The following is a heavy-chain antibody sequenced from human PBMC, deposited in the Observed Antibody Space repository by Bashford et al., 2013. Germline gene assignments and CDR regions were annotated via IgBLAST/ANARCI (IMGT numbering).Heavy chain of an antibody. Sequence: WVRQMPGKGLEWMGIVYPPDSQTRYSPSFQGQVTLSADTSITTAYLQWSSLKASDTAMYYCARRYSNGWYLDYWGQGTLVTVSS. J-gene: IGHJ4*02. CDR2: VYPPDSQT. D-gene: IGHD6-19*01. V-gene: IGHV5-51*01. CDR3: ARRYSNGWYLDY.